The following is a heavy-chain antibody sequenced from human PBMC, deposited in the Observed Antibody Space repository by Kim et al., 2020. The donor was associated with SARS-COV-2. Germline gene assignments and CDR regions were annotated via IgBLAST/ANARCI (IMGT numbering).Heavy chain of an antibody. J-gene: IGHJ3*02. CDR3: ARDLDRQSYYDYVWGSYRYTGAFDI. Sequence: GGSLRLSCAASGFTFSSYSMNWVRQAPGKGLEWVSYISSSSSTIYYADSVKGRFTISRDNAKNSLYLQMNSLRDEDTAVYYCARDLDRQSYYDYVWGSYRYTGAFDIWGQGTMVTVSS. CDR1: GFTFSSYS. V-gene: IGHV3-48*02. D-gene: IGHD3-16*02. CDR2: ISSSSSTI.